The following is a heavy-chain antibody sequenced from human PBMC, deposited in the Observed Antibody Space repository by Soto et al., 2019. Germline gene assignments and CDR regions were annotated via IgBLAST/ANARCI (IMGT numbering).Heavy chain of an antibody. CDR1: GGSIGSGGYY. V-gene: IGHV4-31*03. D-gene: IGHD3-16*02. CDR3: ARERDYLWGTYRYREAFDI. J-gene: IGHJ3*02. CDR2: IYDSGTT. Sequence: QVQLQESGPGLVKPSQTLSLTCTVSGGSIGSGGYYWSWIRQHPGKGLEWIGYIYDSGTTHYNPSLKSRVTVSVDTSKNQFSLKLSSVTAADTAVYYCARERDYLWGTYRYREAFDIWGQGTMVTVSS.